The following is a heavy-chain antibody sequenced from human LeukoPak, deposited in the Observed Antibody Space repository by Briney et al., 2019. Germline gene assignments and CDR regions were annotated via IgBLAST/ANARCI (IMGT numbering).Heavy chain of an antibody. CDR1: GFTFSSYA. CDR2: IKQDGSEK. D-gene: IGHD3-22*01. Sequence: GGSLRLSCAASGFTFSSYAMHWVRQAPGKGLEWVANIKQDGSEKYYVDSVKGRFTISRDNAKNSLYLQMSSLRAEDTAVYYCARNYYDSSGYYGSVDYWGQGTLVTVSS. CDR3: ARNYYDSSGYYGSVDY. J-gene: IGHJ4*02. V-gene: IGHV3-7*01.